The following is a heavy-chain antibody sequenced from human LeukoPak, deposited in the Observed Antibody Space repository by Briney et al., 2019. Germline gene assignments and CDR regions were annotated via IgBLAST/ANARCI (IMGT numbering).Heavy chain of an antibody. Sequence: PSETLSLTCTVSGGSISSYYWSWLRQPPGKGLEWIGYIYYSGSTNYNPSLKSRVTISVDTSKNQFSLKLSSVTAADTAVYYCARSYCSGGSCYWGPFDYWGQGTLVTVSS. CDR2: IYYSGST. CDR3: ARSYCSGGSCYWGPFDY. CDR1: GGSISSYY. V-gene: IGHV4-59*01. D-gene: IGHD2-15*01. J-gene: IGHJ4*02.